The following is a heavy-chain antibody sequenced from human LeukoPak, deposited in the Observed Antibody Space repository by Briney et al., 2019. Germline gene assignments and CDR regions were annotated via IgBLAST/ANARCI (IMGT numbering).Heavy chain of an antibody. D-gene: IGHD6-13*01. J-gene: IGHJ5*02. CDR1: GGSITSYY. CDR2: IYHSGST. CDR3: ARQRAAAGRLGFDP. Sequence: KPSETLSLTCTVSGGSITSYYWSWIRQPPGKGLEWIGYIYHSGSTYYNPSLKSRVTISVDRSKNQFSLKLSSVTAADTAVYYCARQRAAAGRLGFDPWGQGTLVTVSS. V-gene: IGHV4-59*08.